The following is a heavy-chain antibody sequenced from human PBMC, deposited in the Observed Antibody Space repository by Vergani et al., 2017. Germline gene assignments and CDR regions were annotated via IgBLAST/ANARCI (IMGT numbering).Heavy chain of an antibody. Sequence: EVQLVEPGGGLIQPGGSLRLSCAASGFTFDDYAMHWVRQAPVKGLEWVSGISWNSGSIGYADSVKGRFTISRDNAKNSLYLQMNSLRAEDTALYYCHLSIASRNYAFDIWGQGTMVTVSS. D-gene: IGHD6-6*01. J-gene: IGHJ3*02. CDR1: GFTFDDYA. CDR2: ISWNSGSI. CDR3: HLSIASRNYAFDI. V-gene: IGHV3-9*01.